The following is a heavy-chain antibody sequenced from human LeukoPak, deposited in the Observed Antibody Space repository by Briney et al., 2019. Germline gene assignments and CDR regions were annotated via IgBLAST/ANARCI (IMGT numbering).Heavy chain of an antibody. CDR3: ARAPNAFDY. CDR1: GYTFTGYY. Sequence: ASVKVSCKASGYTFTGYYMHWVRQAPGQGLEWMGRINPNSGGTNYAQKFQGRVTMTRDTSTSTVYMELSSLRSEDTAVYYCARAPNAFDYWGQGTLVTVSS. D-gene: IGHD1-1*01. CDR2: INPNSGGT. V-gene: IGHV1-2*06. J-gene: IGHJ4*02.